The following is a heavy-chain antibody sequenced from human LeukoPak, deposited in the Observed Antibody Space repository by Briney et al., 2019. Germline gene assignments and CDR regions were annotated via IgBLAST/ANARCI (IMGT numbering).Heavy chain of an antibody. V-gene: IGHV3-33*01. Sequence: PGGSLRLSCAASGFTFSDYGMQWVRQAPGKGLEWVAVIWYDGSNKYYADSVKGRFTISRDNSKNTLYLQMNSLRAEDTTVYYCARDKDITMVRGVLFDYWGQGTLVTVSS. CDR1: GFTFSDYG. J-gene: IGHJ4*02. CDR3: ARDKDITMVRGVLFDY. D-gene: IGHD3-10*01. CDR2: IWYDGSNK.